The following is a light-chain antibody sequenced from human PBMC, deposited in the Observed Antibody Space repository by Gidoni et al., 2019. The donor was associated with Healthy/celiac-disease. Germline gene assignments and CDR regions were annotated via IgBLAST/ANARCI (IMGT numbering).Light chain of an antibody. CDR2: LGS. J-gene: IGKJ2*04. V-gene: IGKV2-28*01. CDR1: QSLLHSNGYNY. CDR3: MQALQTACS. Sequence: DIVMTQSPLSLPVTPGEPASISCRSSQSLLHSNGYNYLDWYLQKPGQSTQLLIYLGSNRASGVPDRFSGSGSGKDFTLKISRVEAEDVGVYYCMQALQTACSFGQGTKLEIK.